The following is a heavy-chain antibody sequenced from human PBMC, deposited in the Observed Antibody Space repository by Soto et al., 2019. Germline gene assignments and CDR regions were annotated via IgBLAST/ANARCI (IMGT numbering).Heavy chain of an antibody. CDR3: AKLYYDILTGPRRGYYYYYGMDV. CDR2: ISYDGSNK. J-gene: IGHJ6*02. CDR1: GFTFSSYG. Sequence: GGSLRLSCAASGFTFSSYGMHWVRQAPGKGLEWVAVISYDGSNKYYADSVKGRFTISRDNSKNTLYLQMNSLRAEDTAVYYCAKLYYDILTGPRRGYYYYYGMDVWGQGTTVTVSS. D-gene: IGHD3-9*01. V-gene: IGHV3-30*18.